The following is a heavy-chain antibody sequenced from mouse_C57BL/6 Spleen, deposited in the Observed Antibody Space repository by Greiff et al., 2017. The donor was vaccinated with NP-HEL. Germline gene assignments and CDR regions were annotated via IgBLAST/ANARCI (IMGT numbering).Heavy chain of an antibody. D-gene: IGHD2-4*01. V-gene: IGHV1-66*01. CDR3: ARGCYDYDNYAMDY. J-gene: IGHJ4*01. CDR1: GYSFTSYY. CDR2: IYPGSGNT. Sequence: QVQLQQSGPELVKPGASVKISCKASGYSFTSYYIHWVKQRPGQGLEWIGWIYPGSGNTKYNEKFKGKATLTADTSSSTAYMQLSSLTSEDSAVYYCARGCYDYDNYAMDYWGQGTSVTVSS.